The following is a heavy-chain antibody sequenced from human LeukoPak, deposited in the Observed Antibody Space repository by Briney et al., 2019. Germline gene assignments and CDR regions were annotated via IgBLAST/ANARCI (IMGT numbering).Heavy chain of an antibody. CDR2: IKQDGSEK. Sequence: GGSLRLSCAASGFSFSSYWMNWVRQAPGKGLEWVANIKQDGSEKYYVDSVKGRFTISRDNAKNSLYLQMNSLRAEDTAVYYCASGAYSFFYWGQGTLVTVSS. CDR3: ASGAYSFFY. D-gene: IGHD5-18*01. CDR1: GFSFSSYW. V-gene: IGHV3-7*03. J-gene: IGHJ4*02.